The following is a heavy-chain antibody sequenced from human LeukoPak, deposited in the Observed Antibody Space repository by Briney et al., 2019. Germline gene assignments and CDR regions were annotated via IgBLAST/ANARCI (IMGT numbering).Heavy chain of an antibody. Sequence: GGSLRLSCAASGFTFSSYGMHWVRQAPGKGLEWVAVISYDGSNKYYADSVKGRFTISRDNSKNTLYLQMNSLRAEDTAVYYCANSGGSPDYWGQGTLVTVSS. CDR3: ANSGGSPDY. D-gene: IGHD3-16*01. CDR1: GFTFSSYG. J-gene: IGHJ4*02. V-gene: IGHV3-30*18. CDR2: ISYDGSNK.